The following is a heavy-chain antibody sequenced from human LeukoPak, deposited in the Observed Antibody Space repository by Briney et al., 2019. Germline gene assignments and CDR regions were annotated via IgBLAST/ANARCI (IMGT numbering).Heavy chain of an antibody. V-gene: IGHV4-34*01. CDR1: GGSFSGYH. Sequence: PSETLSVTCAVSGGSFSGYHWTWIRQPPGKGLEWIGEIDPNGGTHYKPSLKSRVTMSLDTSKNPFSLKLSSVTATDTAVYYCGRGQQVRWPPPIYWGQGTLVTVAS. CDR2: IDPNGGT. CDR3: GRGQQVRWPPPIY. D-gene: IGHD4-23*01. J-gene: IGHJ4*02.